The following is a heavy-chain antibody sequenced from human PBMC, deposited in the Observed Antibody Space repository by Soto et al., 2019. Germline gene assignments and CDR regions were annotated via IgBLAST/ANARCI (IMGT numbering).Heavy chain of an antibody. Sequence: ASVKVSCKASGYTFTSYYMHWVRQAPGQGLEWMGIINPSGGSTSYAQKFQGRVTMTRDTSTSTVYMELSSLRSEDTAVYYCATNRGGLRFFVQQHWFDPRGQRTLVTVSS. CDR2: INPSGGST. CDR3: ATNRGGLRFFVQQHWFDP. V-gene: IGHV1-46*03. D-gene: IGHD3-3*01. J-gene: IGHJ5*02. CDR1: GYTFTSYY.